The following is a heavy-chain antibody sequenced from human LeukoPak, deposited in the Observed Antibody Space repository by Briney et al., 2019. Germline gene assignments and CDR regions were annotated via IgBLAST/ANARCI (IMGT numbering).Heavy chain of an antibody. J-gene: IGHJ3*02. D-gene: IGHD4-11*01. V-gene: IGHV3-33*01. CDR2: IWYDGSNK. Sequence: GGSLRLSCAASGFTFSSYGMHWVRQAPGKGLEWVAVIWYDGSNKYYADSVKGRLTISRDNSKNTLYLQMNSLRAEDTAVYYCARDKGVTLDAFDIWGQGTMVTVSS. CDR1: GFTFSSYG. CDR3: ARDKGVTLDAFDI.